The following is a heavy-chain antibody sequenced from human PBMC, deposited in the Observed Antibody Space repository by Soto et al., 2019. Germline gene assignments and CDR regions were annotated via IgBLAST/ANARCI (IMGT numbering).Heavy chain of an antibody. Sequence: PSETLSLTCTVSGGSISSAGYYWSWIRQHPGKGLEWIGEINHSGSTNYNPSLKSRVTISVDTSKNQFSLKLSSVTAADTAVYYCARGRGDFDYGEPKRPYYFDYWGQGTLVTVSS. D-gene: IGHD4-17*01. CDR2: INHSGST. J-gene: IGHJ4*02. CDR3: ARGRGDFDYGEPKRPYYFDY. CDR1: GGSISSAGYY. V-gene: IGHV4-34*01.